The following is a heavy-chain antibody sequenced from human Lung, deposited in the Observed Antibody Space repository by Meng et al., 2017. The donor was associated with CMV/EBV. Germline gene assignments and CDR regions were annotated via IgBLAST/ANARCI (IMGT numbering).Heavy chain of an antibody. CDR1: GFTFSSYA. J-gene: IGHJ6*02. Sequence: GESLKISCAASGFTFSSYAMHWVRQVPGKGLEWVANIRFDGTNKYHADSVKGRFTISRDNSKNTLYLQMNSLRAEDTAVYYCAKRGDSSGTYAMDVWGQGTTVTVSS. CDR2: IRFDGTNK. V-gene: IGHV3-30*02. CDR3: AKRGDSSGTYAMDV. D-gene: IGHD3-22*01.